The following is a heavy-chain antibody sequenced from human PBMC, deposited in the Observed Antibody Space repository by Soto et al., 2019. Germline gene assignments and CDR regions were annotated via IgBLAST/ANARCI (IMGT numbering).Heavy chain of an antibody. D-gene: IGHD3-10*01. CDR2: TIPIFDTP. CDR3: ARDREDGSGTKYNWFDS. Sequence: QMQLVQSGAEVKKPGSSVRVSCKASGGTFGNFGISWVRQAPGQGLGWMGGTIPIFDTPHYAEKFRDRVTISSDATSTAYLELTSLTSEDTATYYCARDREDGSGTKYNWFDSWGQGTLVTVSS. J-gene: IGHJ5*01. CDR1: GGTFGNFG. V-gene: IGHV1-69*01.